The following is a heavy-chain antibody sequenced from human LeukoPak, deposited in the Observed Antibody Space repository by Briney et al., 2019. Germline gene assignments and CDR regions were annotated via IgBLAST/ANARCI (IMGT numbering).Heavy chain of an antibody. CDR2: INHSGSN. Sequence: SDPLTLTCTVSGGFTSSYNWSWIRQPPGKGLEWIGEINHSGSNNYNPSLKSRVTISVDTSKNQFSLKLSSVTAADTAVYYCARGRPVLLWFGEPSNWFDPWGQGTLVTVSS. CDR3: ARGRPVLLWFGEPSNWFDP. V-gene: IGHV4-34*01. J-gene: IGHJ5*02. CDR1: GGFTSSYN. D-gene: IGHD3-10*01.